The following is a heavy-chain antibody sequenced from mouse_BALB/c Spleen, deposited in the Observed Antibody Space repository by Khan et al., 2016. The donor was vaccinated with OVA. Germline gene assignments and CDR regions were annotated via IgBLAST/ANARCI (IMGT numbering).Heavy chain of an antibody. CDR3: ARRGYDYGRGALFAY. CDR1: GFSLTNYS. Sequence: QVQLKQSGPGLVQPSQSLSITCTVSGFSLTNYSVHWVRQSPGKGLEWLGVIWSAGSTDYNAAFISRLTIRKDNSRSQVFFKMTSLQPNDTAICYCARRGYDYGRGALFAYWGQGTLVTVSA. CDR2: IWSAGST. D-gene: IGHD2-4*01. V-gene: IGHV2-2*02. J-gene: IGHJ3*01.